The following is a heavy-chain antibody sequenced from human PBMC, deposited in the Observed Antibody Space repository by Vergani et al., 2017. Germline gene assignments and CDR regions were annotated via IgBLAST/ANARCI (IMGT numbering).Heavy chain of an antibody. CDR2: ISGSGSTT. V-gene: IGHV3-11*01. CDR1: GFTFSDYY. Sequence: QVQLVESGGGLVKPGGSLRLSCAASGFTFSDYYMSWIRQAPGKGLESVSYISGSGSTTYYADSLKGRFTISRDNAKNSLYLQMNSLSAEDTAVYYCARALETAATFHYYYPMDVWGKGTTVTVSS. J-gene: IGHJ6*03. D-gene: IGHD2-15*01. CDR3: ARALETAATFHYYYPMDV.